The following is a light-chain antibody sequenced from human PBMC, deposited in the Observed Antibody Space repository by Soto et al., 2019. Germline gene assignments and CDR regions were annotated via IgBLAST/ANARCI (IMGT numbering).Light chain of an antibody. CDR3: SSYTSSNTYVV. CDR1: SSDVGGHDY. Sequence: QSALTQPASVSGSPGQSITISCPGTSSDVGGHDYVSWYRQDPDKAPQLLISDVSSGVSNRFSGSKSGNTASLTISGLQAEDEADYYCSSYTSSNTYVVFGGGTKVTVL. V-gene: IGLV2-14*01. CDR2: DVS. J-gene: IGLJ2*01.